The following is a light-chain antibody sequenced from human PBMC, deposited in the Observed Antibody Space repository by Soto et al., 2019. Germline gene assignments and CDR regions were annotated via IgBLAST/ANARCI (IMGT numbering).Light chain of an antibody. Sequence: QSALTKPASVSGSPGQSITLSCTGTSSDIGGYDYVSWYQRHPGKAPKLIIYDVNNRPSGVSNRFSGSQSGNTASLTISGLQAEDEADYYCTSNASGSAHVVFGGGTQLTVL. V-gene: IGLV2-14*01. CDR2: DVN. CDR3: TSNASGSAHVV. CDR1: SSDIGGYDY. J-gene: IGLJ2*01.